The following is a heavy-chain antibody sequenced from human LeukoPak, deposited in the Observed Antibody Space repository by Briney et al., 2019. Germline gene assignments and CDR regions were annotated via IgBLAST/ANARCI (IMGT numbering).Heavy chain of an antibody. CDR2: IYYSGST. CDR1: GGSISSSSYY. J-gene: IGHJ5*02. Sequence: PSETLSLTCTVPGGSISSSSYYWGWIRQPPGKGLEWIGSIYYSGSTYYNPSLKSRVTISVDTSKNQFALKLSSVSAADTAVYYCARVGRLEGNFVWGSYRLRPNWFDPWGQGTLVTVSS. CDR3: ARVGRLEGNFVWGSYRLRPNWFDP. V-gene: IGHV4-39*06. D-gene: IGHD3-16*02.